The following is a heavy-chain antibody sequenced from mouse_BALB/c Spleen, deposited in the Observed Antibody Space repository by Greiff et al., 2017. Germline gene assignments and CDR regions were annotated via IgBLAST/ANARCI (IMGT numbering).Heavy chain of an antibody. CDR2: ISDGGSYT. D-gene: IGHD1-1*01. J-gene: IGHJ2*01. V-gene: IGHV5-4*02. CDR1: GFTFSDYY. Sequence: EVKLVESGGGLVKPGGSLKLSCAASGFTFSDYYMYWVRQTPEKRLEWVATISDGGSYTYYPDSVKGRFTISRDNAKNNLYLQMSSLKSEDTAMYYCARDNGSSFDYWGQGTTLTVSS. CDR3: ARDNGSSFDY.